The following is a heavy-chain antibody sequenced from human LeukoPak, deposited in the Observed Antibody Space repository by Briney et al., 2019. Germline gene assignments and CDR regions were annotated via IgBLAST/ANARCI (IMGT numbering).Heavy chain of an antibody. D-gene: IGHD3-10*01. CDR3: ARVGTGSWYFDL. Sequence: GGSLRLSCAASGFSFSNYAMSWVRQAPGKGLEWVSRINPDGGRISYADSVQGRFTISRDNAKNTVYLQMNSLRAEDTAVYYCARVGTGSWYFDLWGRGTLVTFSS. CDR1: GFSFSNYA. CDR2: INPDGGRI. V-gene: IGHV3-74*01. J-gene: IGHJ2*01.